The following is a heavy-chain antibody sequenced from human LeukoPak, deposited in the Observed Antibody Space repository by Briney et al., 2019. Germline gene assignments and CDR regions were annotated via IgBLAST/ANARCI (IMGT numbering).Heavy chain of an antibody. D-gene: IGHD1-26*01. CDR2: IYHSGST. CDR1: VGSISSGGYS. V-gene: IGHV4-30-2*01. CDR3: ASSSGGYSAEYFQH. Sequence: SQTLSLTCAVSVGSISSGGYSRSWIRQPPGKGLEWLGYIYHSGSTYYNPSLKSRVTISVYTSKNQFSLKLSSVTAADTAVYYCASSSGGYSAEYFQHWGQGTLVTVSS. J-gene: IGHJ1*01.